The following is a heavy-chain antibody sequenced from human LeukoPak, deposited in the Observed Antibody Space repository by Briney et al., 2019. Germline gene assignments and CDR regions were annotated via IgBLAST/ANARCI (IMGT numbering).Heavy chain of an antibody. D-gene: IGHD3-22*01. V-gene: IGHV3-21*01. CDR2: ISSSSSYI. CDR3: ARADSLYYYYGMDV. CDR1: GFAFSSYT. J-gene: IGHJ6*02. Sequence: GGSLRLSCAASGFAFSSYTMNWVRQAPGKGLEWVSSISSSSSYIYYADSVKGRFTISRDNAKNSLYLQMDSLRAEDTAVYYCARADSLYYYYGMDVWGQGTTVTVSS.